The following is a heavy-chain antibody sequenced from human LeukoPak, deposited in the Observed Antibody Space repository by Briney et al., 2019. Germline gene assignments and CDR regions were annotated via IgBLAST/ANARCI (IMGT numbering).Heavy chain of an antibody. CDR2: IYTSGST. CDR1: GGSISSGSYY. J-gene: IGHJ6*03. Sequence: PSETLSLTCTVSGGSISSGSYYWRWIRQPAGTGLEWIGRIYTSGSTNYNPSLKSRVTMSVDTSKNQFSLKLSSVTAADTAVYYCARALRFWSEENYYYYYYMDVWGKGTTVTVSS. V-gene: IGHV4-61*02. D-gene: IGHD3-3*01. CDR3: ARALRFWSEENYYYYYYMDV.